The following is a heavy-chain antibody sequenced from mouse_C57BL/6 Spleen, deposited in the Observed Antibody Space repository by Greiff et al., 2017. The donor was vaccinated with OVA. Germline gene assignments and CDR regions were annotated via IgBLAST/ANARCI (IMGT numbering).Heavy chain of an antibody. D-gene: IGHD1-1*01. CDR3: ARTGAGSSLFAY. Sequence: QVQLQQSGAELVRPGTSVKVSCKASGYAFTNYLIEWVKQRPGQGLEWIGVINPGSGGTNYNEKFKGKATLTADKSSSTAYMQRSSLTSEDSAVYFCARTGAGSSLFAYWGQGTLVTVSA. V-gene: IGHV1-54*01. CDR2: INPGSGGT. CDR1: GYAFTNYL. J-gene: IGHJ3*01.